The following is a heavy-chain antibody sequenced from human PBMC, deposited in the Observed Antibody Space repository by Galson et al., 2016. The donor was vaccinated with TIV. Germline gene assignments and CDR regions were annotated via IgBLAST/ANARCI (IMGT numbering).Heavy chain of an antibody. CDR2: ISGSGDST. CDR1: GFTFSSHA. Sequence: SLRLSCAASGFTFSSHAMNWVRQAPGKGLEWVSVISGSGDSTKYADSVKGRFTISRDSAKNSLYLQMNSLRAEDTAVYYCTRDGPLFGVEIDYWGQGTLVTVSS. J-gene: IGHJ4*02. CDR3: TRDGPLFGVEIDY. D-gene: IGHD3-3*01. V-gene: IGHV3-23*01.